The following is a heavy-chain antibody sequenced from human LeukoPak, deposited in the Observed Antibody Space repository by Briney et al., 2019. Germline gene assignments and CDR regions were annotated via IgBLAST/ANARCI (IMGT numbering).Heavy chain of an antibody. V-gene: IGHV4-59*12. D-gene: IGHD2-15*01. CDR3: ARGGYCSGGSCYYFDY. Sequence: SETLSLTCTVSGGSISSYYWSWIRQPPGKGLEWIGYNYYSGSTNYNPSLKSRVTISVDTSKNQFSLKLSSVTAADTAVYYCARGGYCSGGSCYYFDYWGQGTLVTVSS. J-gene: IGHJ4*02. CDR2: NYYSGST. CDR1: GGSISSYY.